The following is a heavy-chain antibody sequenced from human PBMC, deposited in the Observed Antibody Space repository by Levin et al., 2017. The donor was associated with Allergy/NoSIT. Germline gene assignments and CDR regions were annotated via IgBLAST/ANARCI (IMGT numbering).Heavy chain of an antibody. CDR1: GFIFSDHY. CDR2: IRNKANGYTA. D-gene: IGHD4-11*01. J-gene: IGHJ4*02. Sequence: GESLKISCAVSGFIFSDHYMVWVRQAPGKGLEWVALIRNKANGYTAEYAASVKGRFTISRDDSQISLYLQMNSLKTEDTAMYYCARGQYYFDSWGQGTLVTVSS. V-gene: IGHV3-72*01. CDR3: ARGQYYFDS.